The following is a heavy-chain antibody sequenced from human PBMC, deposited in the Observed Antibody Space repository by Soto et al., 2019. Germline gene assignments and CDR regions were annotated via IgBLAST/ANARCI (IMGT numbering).Heavy chain of an antibody. V-gene: IGHV2-5*02. D-gene: IGHD6-6*01. J-gene: IGHJ4*02. Sequence: QITLKESGPTLVKPTQTLTLTCTFSGFSLSTSGVGVGWIRQPPGKALEWLALIYWDDDKRYSPSLNSRLTXTTXTSKNQVVLTMTNMESVDTATYYCAHSRPPRLLDYWGQGTLVTVSS. CDR3: AHSRPPRLLDY. CDR1: GFSLSTSGVG. CDR2: IYWDDDK.